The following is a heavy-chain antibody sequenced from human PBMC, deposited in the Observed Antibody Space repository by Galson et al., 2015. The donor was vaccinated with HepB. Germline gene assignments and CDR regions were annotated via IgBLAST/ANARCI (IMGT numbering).Heavy chain of an antibody. CDR1: GFTFSSYG. V-gene: IGHV3-23*01. D-gene: IGHD6-19*01. CDR2: VMSGSGGA. CDR3: AKCGVLSSGWCNYFDP. J-gene: IGHJ5*02. Sequence: SLRLSCAASGFTFSSYGMIWVRQAPGKGLEWVSAVMSGSGGAFYADSVKGRFTISRDNSKNTLSLQMNSLGAEDTAVYYCAKCGVLSSGWCNYFDPWGQGTLLTVSS.